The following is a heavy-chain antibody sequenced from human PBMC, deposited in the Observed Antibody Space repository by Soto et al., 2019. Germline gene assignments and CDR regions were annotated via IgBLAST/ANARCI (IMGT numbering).Heavy chain of an antibody. CDR3: EKEKVVRRVITHFDY. J-gene: IGHJ4*02. CDR2: ISGSGGST. D-gene: IGHD3-10*02. V-gene: IGHV3-23*01. CDR1: GFTFSSYA. Sequence: EVQLLESGGGLVQPGGSLRLSCAASGFTFSSYAMSWVRQAPGKGLEWVPAISGSGGSTYYADSVKGRFTISRDNSKNTLYLQMNSVRAEDTAVYYCEKEKVVRRVITHFDYWGQGTLVTVSS.